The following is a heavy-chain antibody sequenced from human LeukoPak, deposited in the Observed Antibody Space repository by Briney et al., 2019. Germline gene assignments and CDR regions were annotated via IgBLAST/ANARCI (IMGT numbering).Heavy chain of an antibody. Sequence: PSETLSLTCTVSGGSIRSYYWNWIRQPPGKGLEWIGYIYYSGSTNYNPSLKSRVTISVDTSKNQFPLKLSSVTAADTAVYFCASSKVAVAERKPALWFDPWGQGTLVTVSP. J-gene: IGHJ5*02. V-gene: IGHV4-59*01. CDR2: IYYSGST. D-gene: IGHD6-19*01. CDR1: GGSIRSYY. CDR3: ASSKVAVAERKPALWFDP.